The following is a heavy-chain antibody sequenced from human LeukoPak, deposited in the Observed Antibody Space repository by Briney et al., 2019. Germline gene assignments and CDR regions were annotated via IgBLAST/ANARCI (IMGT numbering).Heavy chain of an antibody. V-gene: IGHV3-74*01. D-gene: IGHD5-24*01. CDR2: IISDGSIT. CDR3: TRERWLDY. CDR1: GFTFSTTW. J-gene: IGHJ4*02. Sequence: GGSLRLSCAASGFTFSTTWMHWVRQAPGKGLVWVSRIISDGSITTYAGSVKGRFTISRDNAKNMLYLQMNNLRAEDTAVYYCTRERWLDYWGQGTLVTVSS.